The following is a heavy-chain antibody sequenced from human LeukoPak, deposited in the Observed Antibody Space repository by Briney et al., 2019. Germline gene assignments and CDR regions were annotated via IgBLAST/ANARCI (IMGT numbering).Heavy chain of an antibody. CDR1: GFTFSSYA. CDR3: AKNLYCGGGSCYPSALGMDV. D-gene: IGHD2-15*01. V-gene: IGHV3-23*01. J-gene: IGHJ6*02. Sequence: GGSLRLSCAASGFTFSSYAMSWVRQAPGKGLEWVSAISGSGGSTYYADSVKGRFTISRDNSKNTLYLQMNSLRAEDTAVYYCAKNLYCGGGSCYPSALGMDVWGQGATVTVSS. CDR2: ISGSGGST.